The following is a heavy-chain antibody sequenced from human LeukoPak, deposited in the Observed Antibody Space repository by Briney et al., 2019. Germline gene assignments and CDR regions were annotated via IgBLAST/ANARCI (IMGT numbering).Heavy chain of an antibody. CDR2: IRSKADNYAT. CDR1: ALAFSVSA. CDR3: TRLTGADVFDI. D-gene: IGHD3-10*01. J-gene: IGHJ3*02. V-gene: IGHV3-73*01. Sequence: GGSLRLSCAASALAFSVSAIHLVRHASGERRGCGVRIRSKADNYATAYPAGVEGRFTMSRDDSKSTAYLQTNSLKTEDTAVYYCTRLTGADVFDIWGQGTTVTVSS.